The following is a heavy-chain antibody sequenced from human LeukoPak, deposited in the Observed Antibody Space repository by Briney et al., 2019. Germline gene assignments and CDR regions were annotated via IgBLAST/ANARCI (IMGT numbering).Heavy chain of an antibody. D-gene: IGHD6-13*01. V-gene: IGHV3-30-3*01. CDR2: SSSDETYK. Sequence: GGSLRLSCAASGFPFTVYPTHWVRQAPGKGLEWVSVSSSDETYKFYADSVRGRFTISRDNSKNRLYLQMSDLRAEDTAVYYCARDPSGRAAAGRGDYWGQGTLVTVSS. J-gene: IGHJ4*02. CDR3: ARDPSGRAAAGRGDY. CDR1: GFPFTVYP.